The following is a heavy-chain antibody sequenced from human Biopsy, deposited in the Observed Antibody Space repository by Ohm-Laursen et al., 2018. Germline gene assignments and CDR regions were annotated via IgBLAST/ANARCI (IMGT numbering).Heavy chain of an antibody. CDR1: GGSISDSTYH. V-gene: IGHV4-39*01. CDR3: ARQVDFWSGYVDY. J-gene: IGHJ4*02. D-gene: IGHD3-3*01. Sequence: PSDTLSLTCTASGGSISDSTYHWGWIRQSPGKGLEWIGNIYYSGNTDYSPSLKSRVTISVDPSNNQFSLKLRSVTAADTAVYYCARQVDFWSGYVDYWGQGTLVAVSS. CDR2: IYYSGNT.